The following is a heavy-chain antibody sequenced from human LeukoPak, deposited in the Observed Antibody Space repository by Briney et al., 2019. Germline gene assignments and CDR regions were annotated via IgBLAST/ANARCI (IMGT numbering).Heavy chain of an antibody. V-gene: IGHV3-30*03. CDR3: TTGPLRLGDLVVDS. D-gene: IGHD3-16*01. CDR2: ISYDGSNK. J-gene: IGHJ4*02. CDR1: GFTFSSYG. Sequence: GGSLRLSCAASGFTFSSYGMHWVRQAPGKGLEWVAVISYDGSNKYYADSVKGRFTISRDDSKNTLFLQMNSLKTEDTAVYYCTTGPLRLGDLVVDSWGQGTLVTVSS.